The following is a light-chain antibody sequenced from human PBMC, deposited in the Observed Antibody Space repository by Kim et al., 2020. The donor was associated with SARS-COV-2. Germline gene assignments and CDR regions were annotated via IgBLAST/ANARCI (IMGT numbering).Light chain of an antibody. Sequence: GQSLTISCTGTSSDIGGYNYVSWYQQHPGKAPKLMIYDVSNRPSGVSNRFSGSKSGNTASLSLSGLQAEDEADYYCSSYTSSNTWVFGGGTQLTVL. CDR3: SSYTSSNTWV. CDR2: DVS. J-gene: IGLJ3*02. V-gene: IGLV2-14*03. CDR1: SSDIGGYNY.